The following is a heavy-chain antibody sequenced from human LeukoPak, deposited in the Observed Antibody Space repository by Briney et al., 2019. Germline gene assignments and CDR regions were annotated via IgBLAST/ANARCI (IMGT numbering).Heavy chain of an antibody. Sequence: SETLSLTCNVSGDSISSYYWSWIRQPPGEGLDWIGNVYYTGSTNYNPSLKSRVTISVDTSKNQVSLKLSSVTAADTAVYYCGREGIPYSPSPYYFDYWGQGNLVTVSS. CDR1: GDSISSYY. J-gene: IGHJ4*02. D-gene: IGHD3-9*01. V-gene: IGHV4-59*01. CDR2: VYYTGST. CDR3: GREGIPYSPSPYYFDY.